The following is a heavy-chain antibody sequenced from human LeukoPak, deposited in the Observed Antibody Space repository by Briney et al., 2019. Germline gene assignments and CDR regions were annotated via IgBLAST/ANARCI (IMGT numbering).Heavy chain of an antibody. Sequence: SETLSLTCAVYGGSFSGYYWSWIRQPPGKGLEWIGEINHSGSTNYNPSLKSRVTISVDTSKNQFSLKLSSVTAADTAVYYCARGPLSITIFGVVPPGFDPWGQGTLVTVSS. V-gene: IGHV4-34*01. CDR3: ARGPLSITIFGVVPPGFDP. J-gene: IGHJ5*02. D-gene: IGHD3-3*01. CDR2: INHSGST. CDR1: GGSFSGYY.